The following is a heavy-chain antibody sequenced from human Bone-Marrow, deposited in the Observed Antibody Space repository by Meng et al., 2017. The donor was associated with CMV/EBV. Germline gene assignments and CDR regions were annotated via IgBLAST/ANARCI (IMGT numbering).Heavy chain of an antibody. Sequence: SLKISCAASGFTFDDYAMHWVRQAPGKGLDWVSGISWNSGSIGYADSVKGRFTISRDNAKNSLYLQMNSLRAEDTAVYYCARDHSSSWYFDYWGQGTLVTVSS. CDR2: ISWNSGSI. CDR1: GFTFDDYA. V-gene: IGHV3-9*01. CDR3: ARDHSSSWYFDY. D-gene: IGHD6-13*01. J-gene: IGHJ4*02.